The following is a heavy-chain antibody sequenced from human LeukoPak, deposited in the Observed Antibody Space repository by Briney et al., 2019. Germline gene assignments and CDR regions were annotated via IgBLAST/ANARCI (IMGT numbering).Heavy chain of an antibody. CDR1: GFTLTTYW. CDR3: VGPYSSGPPFDY. CDR2: IKEDGSEK. Sequence: GGSPRLSCAASGFTLTTYWMTWVRQAPGKGLEWVANIKEDGSEKYYVDSVKGRFTISRDNAKNTLYLQMNSLRAGDTAVYYCVGPYSSGPPFDYWGQGTLVTVSS. D-gene: IGHD6-19*01. J-gene: IGHJ4*02. V-gene: IGHV3-7*01.